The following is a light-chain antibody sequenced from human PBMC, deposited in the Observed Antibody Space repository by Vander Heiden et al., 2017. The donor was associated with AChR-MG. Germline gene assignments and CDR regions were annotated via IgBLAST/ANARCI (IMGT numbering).Light chain of an antibody. Sequence: EIVMTQSPSTLSLSPGQSATLSCRASPSVYISLAWNQQKPGQAPRLLIYGASARATGIPSRFSGSGSGTEFTLTISSLQSEDFTTYYCQQYNDWPTFGQGTKLEIK. V-gene: IGKV3D-15*01. CDR1: PSVYIS. CDR2: GAS. CDR3: QQYNDWPT. J-gene: IGKJ2*01.